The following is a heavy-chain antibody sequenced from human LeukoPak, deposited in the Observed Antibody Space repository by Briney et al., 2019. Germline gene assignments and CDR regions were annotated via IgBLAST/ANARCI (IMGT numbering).Heavy chain of an antibody. CDR2: IYYSGST. CDR1: GGSISSGDYY. Sequence: SETLSLTCTVSGGSISSGDYYWSWIRQPPGKGLEWIGYIYYSGSTYYNPSLKSRVTISVDTSKNQFSLKLSSVTAADTAVYYCARALAGSSSWGSTGWYFQHWGQGTLVTVSS. J-gene: IGHJ1*01. CDR3: ARALAGSSSWGSTGWYFQH. V-gene: IGHV4-30-4*08. D-gene: IGHD6-13*01.